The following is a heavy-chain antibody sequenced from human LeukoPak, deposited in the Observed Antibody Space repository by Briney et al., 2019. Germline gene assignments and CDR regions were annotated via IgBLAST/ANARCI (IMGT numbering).Heavy chain of an antibody. D-gene: IGHD5-18*01. Sequence: GGSLRLSCVASGFTFSSYGMHWVRQAPGKGLEWVSGISGSGGSTYYADSVKGRFTISRDNSKNTLYLQMNSLRAEDTAVYYCAKDGYSYGSNYLDYWGQGTLVTVSS. CDR2: ISGSGGST. V-gene: IGHV3-23*01. J-gene: IGHJ4*02. CDR1: GFTFSSYG. CDR3: AKDGYSYGSNYLDY.